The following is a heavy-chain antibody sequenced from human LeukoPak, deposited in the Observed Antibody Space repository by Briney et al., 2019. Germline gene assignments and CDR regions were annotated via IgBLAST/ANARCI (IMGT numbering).Heavy chain of an antibody. V-gene: IGHV6-1*01. CDR2: TYYRSTWYS. D-gene: IGHD2-2*01. CDR3: ARRLTQYDCFDP. Sequence: PSQTLSLTCAISGDSVSSNSVTWNWIRQSPSRGLEWLGRTYYRSTWYSDYAVSVRGRITVNPDTSKNQFPLHLNSVTPEDTAVYYCARRLTQYDCFDPWGQGILVTVSS. CDR1: GDSVSSNSVT. J-gene: IGHJ5*02.